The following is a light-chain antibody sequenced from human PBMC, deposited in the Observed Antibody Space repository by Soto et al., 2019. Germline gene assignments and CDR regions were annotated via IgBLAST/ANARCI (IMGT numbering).Light chain of an antibody. CDR2: GNS. Sequence: QSALTQPPSVSGAPGQRVTISCTGSSSNIGAGYDVHWYQQLPGTAPKLLIYGNSNRPSGVPDRFSGSKSGTSASLAITGLQVEDEADYYCQSYGSSLSSYVFGTGTKV. CDR3: QSYGSSLSSYV. V-gene: IGLV1-40*01. J-gene: IGLJ1*01. CDR1: SSNIGAGYD.